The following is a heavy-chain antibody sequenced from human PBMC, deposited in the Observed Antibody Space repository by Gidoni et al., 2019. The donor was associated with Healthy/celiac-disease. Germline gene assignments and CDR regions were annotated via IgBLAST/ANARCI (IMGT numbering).Heavy chain of an antibody. D-gene: IGHD6-19*01. CDR1: GFTLSSYA. CDR3: ARAFWWLVLSAVDY. J-gene: IGHJ4*02. CDR2: ISYDGSNK. V-gene: IGHV3-30-3*01. Sequence: QVQLVESGGGVVQPGRSLRLSCAASGFTLSSYAMHWVRQAPGKGLEWVAVISYDGSNKYYADSVKGRFTISRDNSKNTLYLQMNSLRAEDTAVYYCARAFWWLVLSAVDYWGQGTLVTVSS.